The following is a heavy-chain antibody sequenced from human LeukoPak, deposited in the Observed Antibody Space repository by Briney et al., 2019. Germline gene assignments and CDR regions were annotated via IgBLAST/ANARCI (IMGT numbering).Heavy chain of an antibody. J-gene: IGHJ6*02. CDR1: GFTFSSYA. V-gene: IGHV3-23*01. CDR2: ISGSGGST. D-gene: IGHD1-1*01. Sequence: PGGSLRLSCAASGFTFSSYAMSWVRQAPGKGLEWVSTISGSGGSTYYADSVKGRFTISRDNAKNSLYLQMNSLRAEDTAVYFCATNYNYGMDVWGQGTTVTVSS. CDR3: ATNYNYGMDV.